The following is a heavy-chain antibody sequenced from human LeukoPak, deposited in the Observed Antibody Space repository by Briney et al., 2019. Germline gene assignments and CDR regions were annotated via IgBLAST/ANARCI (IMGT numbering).Heavy chain of an antibody. V-gene: IGHV4-4*07. D-gene: IGHD3-22*01. CDR1: GGSISSYY. CDR2: IYTSGST. J-gene: IGHJ4*02. Sequence: SQTLSLTCTVSGGSISSYYWSWIRQPAGKGLEWIGRIYTSGSTNYNPSLKSRVTMSVDTSKNQFSLKLSSVTAADTAVYYCVPYYYDSSGYYYAPGWGQGTLVTVSS. CDR3: VPYYYDSSGYYYAPG.